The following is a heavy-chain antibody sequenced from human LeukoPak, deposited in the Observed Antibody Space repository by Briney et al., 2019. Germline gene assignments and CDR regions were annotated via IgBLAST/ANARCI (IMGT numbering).Heavy chain of an antibody. J-gene: IGHJ4*02. CDR3: VRAQRMTTAAPYEFDY. V-gene: IGHV3-48*01. D-gene: IGHD4-11*01. Sequence: GGSLRLSCAASEFTFRTYSMNWVRQAPGKGLEGVSYIYTTSSTIYYADSVKGRFTISRDNAKNSLYLQMNSLRAEDTAVYYCVRAQRMTTAAPYEFDYWGQGTLVTVSS. CDR2: IYTTSSTI. CDR1: EFTFRTYS.